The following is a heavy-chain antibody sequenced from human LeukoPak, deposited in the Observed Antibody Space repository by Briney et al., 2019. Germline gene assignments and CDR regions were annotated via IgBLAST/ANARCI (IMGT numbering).Heavy chain of an antibody. Sequence: TGGSLGLSGSASGFTFSSYGMHWVRQAPGKGLEYVSAISSNGGSTYYADSVKGRFTISRDNSKNTLYLQMSSLRAEDTAVYYCVKDRRYSSNWYYFDYWGQGTLVIVSS. D-gene: IGHD6-13*01. CDR3: VKDRRYSSNWYYFDY. V-gene: IGHV3-64D*09. J-gene: IGHJ4*02. CDR2: ISSNGGST. CDR1: GFTFSSYG.